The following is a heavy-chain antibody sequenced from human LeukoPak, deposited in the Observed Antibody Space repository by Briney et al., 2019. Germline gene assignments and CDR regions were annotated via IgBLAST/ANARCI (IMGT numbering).Heavy chain of an antibody. Sequence: SETLSLTCAVYGGSFSGYYWSWIRQPPGKGLGWIGEINHSGSTNYNPSLKSRVTISVDTSKNQFSLKLSSVTAADTAVYYCARGYRNGAYLDYWGQGTLVTVSS. CDR3: ARGYRNGAYLDY. D-gene: IGHD3-16*02. CDR2: INHSGST. CDR1: GGSFSGYY. V-gene: IGHV4-34*01. J-gene: IGHJ4*02.